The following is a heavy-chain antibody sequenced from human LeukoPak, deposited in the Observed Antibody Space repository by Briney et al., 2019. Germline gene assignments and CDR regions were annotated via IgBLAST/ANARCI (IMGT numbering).Heavy chain of an antibody. J-gene: IGHJ4*02. V-gene: IGHV1-18*01. D-gene: IGHD6-13*01. CDR1: GYTFTTYG. CDR3: ARDHSSSGQLFDY. Sequence: ASVEVSCKASGYTFTTYGFSWVRQAPGQGLEWMGWISAYNGNTNYLQKLQGRVTMTTDTSTNTAYMELRSLTSDDTAVYYCARDHSSSGQLFDYWGQGTLVTVSS. CDR2: ISAYNGNT.